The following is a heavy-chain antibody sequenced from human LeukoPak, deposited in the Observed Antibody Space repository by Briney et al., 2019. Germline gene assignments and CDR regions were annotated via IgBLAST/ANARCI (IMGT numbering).Heavy chain of an antibody. CDR2: INHSGST. D-gene: IGHD1-7*01. J-gene: IGHJ3*02. CDR3: ARHYNWNYYGPRAFDI. Sequence: SETLSLTCAVYGGSFSGYYWSWIRQPPGKGLEWIGEINHSGSTNDNPSFKSRVTISVDTSKNQFSLKLSSVTAADTAVYYCARHYNWNYYGPRAFDIWGQGTMVTVSS. V-gene: IGHV4-34*01. CDR1: GGSFSGYY.